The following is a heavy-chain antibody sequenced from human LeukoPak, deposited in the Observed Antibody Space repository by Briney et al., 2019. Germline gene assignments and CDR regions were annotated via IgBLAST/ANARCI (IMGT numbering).Heavy chain of an antibody. CDR3: ASYSSSLGYYMDV. V-gene: IGHV4-39*07. D-gene: IGHD6-6*01. J-gene: IGHJ6*03. CDR1: GGSISSSSYY. CDR2: IYYSGST. Sequence: PSETLSLTCTVSGGSISSSSYYWGWIRQPPGKGLEWIGSIYYSGSTYYNPSLKSRVTISVDTSKNQFSLKLSSVTAADTAVYYCASYSSSLGYYMDVWGKGTMVTVSS.